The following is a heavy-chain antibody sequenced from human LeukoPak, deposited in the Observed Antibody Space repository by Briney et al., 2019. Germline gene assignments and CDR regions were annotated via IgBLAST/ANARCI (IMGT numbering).Heavy chain of an antibody. Sequence: ASVKVSCKASGYTFTGYYMHWVRQAPGQGLEWMGWINPNSGGTNYAQKFQGRVTMTRDTSISTAYMELTRLRSDDTAVYYCARAPVFSSGYTYFFDYWGQGTLVTVSS. CDR1: GYTFTGYY. J-gene: IGHJ4*02. V-gene: IGHV1-2*02. CDR2: INPNSGGT. CDR3: ARAPVFSSGYTYFFDY. D-gene: IGHD3-22*01.